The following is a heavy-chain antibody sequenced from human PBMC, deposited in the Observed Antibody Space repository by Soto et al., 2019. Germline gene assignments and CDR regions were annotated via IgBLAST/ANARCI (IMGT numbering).Heavy chain of an antibody. V-gene: IGHV1-3*01. CDR2: INAGNGKT. CDR3: ARYPTGGGYYYDGIDV. J-gene: IGHJ6*02. CDR1: GYTFTSYA. D-gene: IGHD7-27*01. Sequence: ASLEVSCKTSGYTFTSYAIHWVRQAPGQRLEWMGWINAGNGKTKYSQKLQGRVTITRETSASTAYMEMSSLRSEDTAVYYCARYPTGGGYYYDGIDVWGQGPTVTV.